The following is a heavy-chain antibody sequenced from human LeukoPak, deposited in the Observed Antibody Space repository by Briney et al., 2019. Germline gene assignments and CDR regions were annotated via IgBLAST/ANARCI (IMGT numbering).Heavy chain of an antibody. Sequence: PGGSLRLSCAASGFTFSSYEMNWVRQAPGKGLEWVSYISSSGSTIYYADSVKGRFTISRDNAKNSLYLQMNSLRAEDAAVYYCAREGKYQQPWDYWGQGTLVTVSS. D-gene: IGHD6-13*01. V-gene: IGHV3-48*03. CDR2: ISSSGSTI. CDR3: AREGKYQQPWDY. CDR1: GFTFSSYE. J-gene: IGHJ4*02.